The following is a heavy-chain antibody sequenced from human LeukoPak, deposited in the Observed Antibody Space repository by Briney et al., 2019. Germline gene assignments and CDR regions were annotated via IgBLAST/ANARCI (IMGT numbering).Heavy chain of an antibody. D-gene: IGHD5-18*01. CDR1: GGSISSYY. Sequence: PSETLSLTCTVSGGSISSYYWSWIRQPPGKGLEWIGYIYYSGSTNYNPSLKSRVTISVDTSKNQFSLKLSSVTAADTAVYYCARGLQAWGYYFDYWGQGTPVTVSS. V-gene: IGHV4-59*01. CDR3: ARGLQAWGYYFDY. CDR2: IYYSGST. J-gene: IGHJ4*02.